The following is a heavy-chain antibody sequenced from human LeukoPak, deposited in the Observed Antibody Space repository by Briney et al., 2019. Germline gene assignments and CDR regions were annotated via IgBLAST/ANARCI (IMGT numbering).Heavy chain of an antibody. CDR2: ISGSGGST. CDR3: VRDITRTQMINRITGTNDDAFNI. Sequence: GGSLRLSCAASGFTFSSYAMSWVRRAPGKGLEWVSAISGSGGSTYYADSVKGRFTISRDDARNSLYLQMNSLRADDTAVYYCVRDITRTQMINRITGTNDDAFNIWGQGTMVTVSS. V-gene: IGHV3-23*01. D-gene: IGHD1-20*01. J-gene: IGHJ3*02. CDR1: GFTFSSYA.